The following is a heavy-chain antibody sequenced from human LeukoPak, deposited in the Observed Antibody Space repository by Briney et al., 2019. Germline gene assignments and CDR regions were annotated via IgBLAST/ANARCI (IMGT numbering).Heavy chain of an antibody. CDR3: ARRLSDCSSTSCDNWFDP. V-gene: IGHV3-30*02. CDR2: IRYDGSNK. CDR1: GFTFSNFG. J-gene: IGHJ5*02. D-gene: IGHD2-2*01. Sequence: GGSLRLSCAASGFTFSNFGMHWVRQAPGKGLEWVAFIRYDGSNKYYADSVKGRFTISRDNSKNSLYLQMNSLRAEDTAVYYCARRLSDCSSTSCDNWFDPWGQGTLVTVSS.